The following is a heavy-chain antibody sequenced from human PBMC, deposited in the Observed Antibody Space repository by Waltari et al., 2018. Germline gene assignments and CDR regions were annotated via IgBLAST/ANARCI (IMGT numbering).Heavy chain of an antibody. D-gene: IGHD5-18*01. V-gene: IGHV3-53*01. Sequence: EVQLVESGGGLIQPCGSLRLSCDASRLTVSRIYMSCVRQAAGKGLEWLAAIYSVGYKFYAYTVMDRFNISIDNSKNTLDLLMNSRRGDDTAVYYCARDDSYGQFMRFDFWGQGTVVTVSS. CDR3: ARDDSYGQFMRFDF. CDR2: IYSVGYK. CDR1: RLTVSRIY. J-gene: IGHJ4*02.